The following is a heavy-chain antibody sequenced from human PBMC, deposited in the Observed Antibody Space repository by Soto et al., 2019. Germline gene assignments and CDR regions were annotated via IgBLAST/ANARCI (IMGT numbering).Heavy chain of an antibody. J-gene: IGHJ6*02. V-gene: IGHV3-23*01. CDR3: AKFEGETSGTHGMDV. CDR1: GFTFSNYA. Sequence: EVQLLESGGGLVQPGGSLRLSCAASGFTFSNYAMSWVRQAPGKGLEWVSVISNSGGTTKYADSVKGRFTISRDNSKNTLYLQMNSLRAEDTAIYYCAKFEGETSGTHGMDVWGQGTTVTVSS. CDR2: ISNSGGTT. D-gene: IGHD3-10*01.